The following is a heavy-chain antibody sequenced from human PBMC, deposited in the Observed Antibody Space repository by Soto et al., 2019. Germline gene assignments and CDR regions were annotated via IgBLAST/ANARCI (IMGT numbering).Heavy chain of an antibody. D-gene: IGHD2-8*01. CDR3: ASYLFYGTNGVCFQIFDY. J-gene: IGHJ4*02. CDR1: GFTVSSNY. Sequence: EVQLVESGGGLVQPGGSLRLSCAASGFTVSSNYMSWVRQAPGKGLEWVSVIYSGGSTYYADSVKGRFTISRDNSKNTLYLQMNSLRAEDTAVYYCASYLFYGTNGVCFQIFDYWGQGTLVTVSS. V-gene: IGHV3-66*01. CDR2: IYSGGST.